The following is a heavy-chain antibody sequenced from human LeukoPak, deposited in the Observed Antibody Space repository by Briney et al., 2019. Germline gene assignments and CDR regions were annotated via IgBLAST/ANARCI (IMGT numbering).Heavy chain of an antibody. D-gene: IGHD5-18*01. CDR1: GGSISSYY. CDR2: IYNSGST. Sequence: NASETLSLTCTVSGGSISSYYWSWIRQPPGKGLEWIGYIYNSGSTNYNPSLKSRVTISVDTAKNEFSLKLSYVTAADTAVYYCAWGGYSYGYDDDFDYWGQGTLVTVSS. V-gene: IGHV4-59*01. CDR3: AWGGYSYGYDDDFDY. J-gene: IGHJ4*02.